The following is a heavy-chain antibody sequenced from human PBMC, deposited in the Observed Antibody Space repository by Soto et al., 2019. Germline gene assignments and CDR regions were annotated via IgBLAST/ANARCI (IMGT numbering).Heavy chain of an antibody. Sequence: ASVKVSCKASGYTFTSYYMHWVRQAPGQGLEWMGIINPSGGSTSYAQKFQGRVTMTRDTSTSTVYMGLGSLRSEETAVYYCARGYLGYSSGWYYFDYWGQGTLVTVSS. CDR1: GYTFTSYY. V-gene: IGHV1-46*03. CDR2: INPSGGST. D-gene: IGHD6-19*01. CDR3: ARGYLGYSSGWYYFDY. J-gene: IGHJ4*02.